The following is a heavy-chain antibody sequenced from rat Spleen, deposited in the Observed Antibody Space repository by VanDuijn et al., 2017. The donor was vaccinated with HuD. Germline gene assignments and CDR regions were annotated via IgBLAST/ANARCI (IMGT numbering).Heavy chain of an antibody. D-gene: IGHD1-1*01. CDR3: TTVVGDSYWYFDF. J-gene: IGHJ1*01. Sequence: EVQLVESGGGLVQPGNSLKLSCAASGFTFSNYDMAWVRQAPTKGLEWVASISPSGGSTYYRDSVKGRFTVSRDNAKSTLYLQMDSLRSEDTATYYCTTVVGDSYWYFDFWGPGTMVTVSS. V-gene: IGHV5S23*01. CDR1: GFTFSNYD. CDR2: ISPSGGST.